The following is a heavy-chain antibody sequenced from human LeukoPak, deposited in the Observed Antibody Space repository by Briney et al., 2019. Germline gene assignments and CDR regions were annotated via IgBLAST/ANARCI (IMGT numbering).Heavy chain of an antibody. CDR2: IYYSGRT. CDR1: GDSVSRSDSY. D-gene: IGHD3-22*01. Sequence: PSETLSLTCSVSGDSVSRSDSYWDWIRQPPGKGLEWIGTIYYSGRTYYSPSLKSRVTMSVDPSNNQFSLNLRSVTAADTAVSYCARRRYYDGSGYLEWGQGTLLSVSS. J-gene: IGHJ1*01. CDR3: ARRRYYDGSGYLE. V-gene: IGHV4-39*01.